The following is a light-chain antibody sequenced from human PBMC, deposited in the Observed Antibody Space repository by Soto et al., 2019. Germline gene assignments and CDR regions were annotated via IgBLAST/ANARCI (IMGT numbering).Light chain of an antibody. CDR3: SSYTSSGV. CDR2: DVS. Sequence: QSALTQPASVSGSPGQSITISCTGTSSDVGGYNYVSWYQQHPGKAPKLMIYDVSNRPSGVSNRFSGSKSGNTASLTISGLQAEDEADYYCSSYTSSGVFGTGTKLTV. CDR1: SSDVGGYNY. V-gene: IGLV2-14*01. J-gene: IGLJ1*01.